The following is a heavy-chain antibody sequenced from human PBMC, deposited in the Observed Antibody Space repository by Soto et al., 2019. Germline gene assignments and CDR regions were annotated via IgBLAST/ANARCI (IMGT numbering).Heavy chain of an antibody. CDR1: GFTFSSYA. CDR3: AKDIGPQYEGLAPFDY. V-gene: IGHV3-23*01. CDR2: ISTSGGST. D-gene: IGHD6-19*01. Sequence: GGSLRLSCAASGFTFSSYAMSWVRQAPGKGLEWVSAISTSGGSTYYADSVKGRFTISRDNSKNTLYLQMNSLRAEDTALYYCAKDIGPQYEGLAPFDYWGQGTLVTVSS. J-gene: IGHJ4*02.